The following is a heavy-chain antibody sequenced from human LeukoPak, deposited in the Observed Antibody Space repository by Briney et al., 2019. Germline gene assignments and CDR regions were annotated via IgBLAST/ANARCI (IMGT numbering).Heavy chain of an antibody. V-gene: IGHV1-24*01. D-gene: IGHD2-2*02. CDR2: FDPEDGET. CDR1: GYTLTELS. CDR3: ATTKADIVVVPAAIRRGNWFDP. J-gene: IGHJ5*02. Sequence: ASVTVSCKVSGYTLTELSMHWVRQAPGKGLEWMGGFDPEDGETIYAQKFQGRVTMTEDTSTGTAYMELSSLRSEDTAVYYRATTKADIVVVPAAIRRGNWFDPWGQGTLVTVSS.